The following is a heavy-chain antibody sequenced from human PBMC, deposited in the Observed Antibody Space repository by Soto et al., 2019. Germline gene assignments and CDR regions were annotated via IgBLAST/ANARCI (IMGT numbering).Heavy chain of an antibody. CDR3: ASYPSIVVVPAAPLDAFDI. V-gene: IGHV5-10-1*01. CDR1: GYSFTSYW. CDR2: IDPSDSYT. D-gene: IGHD2-2*01. J-gene: IGHJ3*02. Sequence: GESLKISCKGSGYSFTSYWISWVRQMPGKGLEWMGRIDPSDSYTNYSPSFQGHVTISADKSISTAYLQWSSLKASDTAMHYCASYPSIVVVPAAPLDAFDIWGQGTMVTVSS.